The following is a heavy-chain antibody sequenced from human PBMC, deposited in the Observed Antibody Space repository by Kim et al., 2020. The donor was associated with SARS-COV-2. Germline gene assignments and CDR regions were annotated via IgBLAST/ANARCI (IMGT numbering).Heavy chain of an antibody. D-gene: IGHD3-22*01. CDR3: ARHDDSSGCSDN. Sequence: SETLSLTCNVSGGSISSSGYYWGWIRQPPGKGLEWIGSIYYSGSTYYNPSLKSRVTISVDTSKNQFSLKLSSVTDADTAVYYCARHDDSSGCSDNWGQGTLVTISS. CDR1: GGSISSSGYY. V-gene: IGHV4-39*01. CDR2: IYYSGST. J-gene: IGHJ4*02.